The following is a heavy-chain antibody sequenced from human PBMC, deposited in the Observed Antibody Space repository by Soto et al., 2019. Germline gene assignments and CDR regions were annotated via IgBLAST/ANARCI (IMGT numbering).Heavy chain of an antibody. CDR3: ARVLEDYGDYVYYYGMDV. CDR1: GFTFSSYA. V-gene: IGHV3-30-3*01. Sequence: PGGSLRLSCAASGFTFSSYAMHWVRQAPGKGLEWVAVISYDGSNKYYADSVEGRFTISRDNSKNTLYLQMNSLRAEDTAVYYCARVLEDYGDYVYYYGMDVWGQGTTVTVSS. CDR2: ISYDGSNK. J-gene: IGHJ6*02. D-gene: IGHD4-17*01.